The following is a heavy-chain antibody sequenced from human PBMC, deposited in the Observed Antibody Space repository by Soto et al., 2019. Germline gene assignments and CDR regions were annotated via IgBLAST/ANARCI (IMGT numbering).Heavy chain of an antibody. CDR1: GFTFSSYN. CDR3: ARDLYYYDSGGYYGY. CDR2: ISSSSSYI. J-gene: IGHJ4*02. V-gene: IGHV3-21*01. D-gene: IGHD3-22*01. Sequence: GGSLRLSCAASGFTFSSYNMNWVRQAPGKGLEWVSFISSSSSYIYYADSVKGRFTISRDNAKNSLYLQMNSLRAEDTAVYYCARDLYYYDSGGYYGYWGQGTLVTVSS.